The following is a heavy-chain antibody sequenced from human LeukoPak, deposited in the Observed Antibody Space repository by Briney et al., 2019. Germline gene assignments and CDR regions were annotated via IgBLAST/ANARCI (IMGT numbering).Heavy chain of an antibody. V-gene: IGHV2-5*02. D-gene: IGHD4-17*01. J-gene: IGHJ4*02. CDR2: IYCDDNK. Sequence: SGPTLVNPTQTLTPTCTISGFSLTTPGLGVGWIRQPPGKALESLTLIYCDDNKLYSPSLKSRLTITKDTSKNQVVLTMTSMDPVDTATYYCSHYGDYRFMYYFDHWGQGTLVTVSS. CDR3: SHYGDYRFMYYFDH. CDR1: GFSLTTPGLG.